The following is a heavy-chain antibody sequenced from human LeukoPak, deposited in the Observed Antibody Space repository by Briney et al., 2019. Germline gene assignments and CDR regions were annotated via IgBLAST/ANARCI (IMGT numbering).Heavy chain of an antibody. CDR1: GFTFDDYG. V-gene: IGHV3-20*04. Sequence: PGGSLRLSCAASGFTFDDYGMSWVRQAPGKGLEWVSGINWNGGSTGYADSVKGRFTISRDNAKNSLYLQMNSLRAEDTALYYCARADVLRYFVPLDYWGQGTLVTVSS. D-gene: IGHD3-9*01. J-gene: IGHJ4*02. CDR2: INWNGGST. CDR3: ARADVLRYFVPLDY.